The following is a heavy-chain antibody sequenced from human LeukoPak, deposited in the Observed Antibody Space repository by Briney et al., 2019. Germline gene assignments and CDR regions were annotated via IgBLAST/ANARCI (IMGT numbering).Heavy chain of an antibody. CDR3: ARYRAAPGKDGGEVDY. D-gene: IGHD6-13*01. CDR2: ISGNKGNT. CDR1: GYNFISYG. V-gene: IGHV1-18*01. J-gene: IGHJ4*02. Sequence: ASVKVSCKASGYNFISYGINWVRQAPGQGLEWMGWISGNKGNTKYAQKVQGRITLTTDTSTTTAYLELRSLTSDDTAVYYCARYRAAPGKDGGEVDYWGQGTLVTVSS.